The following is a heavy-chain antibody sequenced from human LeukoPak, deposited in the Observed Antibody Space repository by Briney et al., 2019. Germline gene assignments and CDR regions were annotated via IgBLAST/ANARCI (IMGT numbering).Heavy chain of an antibody. CDR1: GFIFRNYA. CDR2: ITGSGDTT. CDR3: VKWGDYDILTGYYAPDF. Sequence: GGSLRLACAASGFIFRNYAMSWVRQAPGKGLEWVSSITGSGDTTYYADSGNGRFTISRDNSKNALYVEMNTLRAEDTPVYYCVKWGDYDILTGYYAPDFWGQGTLVTASS. J-gene: IGHJ4*02. D-gene: IGHD3-9*01. V-gene: IGHV3-23*01.